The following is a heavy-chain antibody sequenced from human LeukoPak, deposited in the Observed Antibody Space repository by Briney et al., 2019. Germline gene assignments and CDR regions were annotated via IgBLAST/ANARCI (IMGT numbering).Heavy chain of an antibody. J-gene: IGHJ4*02. V-gene: IGHV3-23*01. CDR2: ITPNGGST. Sequence: GGSLRLPCAASGFTFSSYGINWVRQAPGKGLEWVSGITPNGGSTYYADSVRGRFTISRDNSKNTVYLQMNSLRAEDTAVYYCAKQFSGFGELFKPFFDYWGQGTLVTVSS. CDR1: GFTFSSYG. CDR3: AKQFSGFGELFKPFFDY. D-gene: IGHD3-10*01.